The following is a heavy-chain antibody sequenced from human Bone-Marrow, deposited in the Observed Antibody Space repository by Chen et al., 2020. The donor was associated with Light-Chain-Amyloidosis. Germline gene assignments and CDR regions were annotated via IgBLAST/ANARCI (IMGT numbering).Heavy chain of an antibody. D-gene: IGHD2-2*01. CDR3: ARDVAGYCSSTSCYPGWFDP. Sequence: QVQLQESGPGLVKPSQTLSLTCTVSGCSISSGGYYWSWIRQHPGKGLEWIGYIYYSGSTYYNPSLKSRVTISVDTSKNQFSLKLSSVTAADTAVYYCARDVAGYCSSTSCYPGWFDPWGQGTLVTVSS. CDR2: IYYSGST. J-gene: IGHJ5*02. V-gene: IGHV4-31*03. CDR1: GCSISSGGYY.